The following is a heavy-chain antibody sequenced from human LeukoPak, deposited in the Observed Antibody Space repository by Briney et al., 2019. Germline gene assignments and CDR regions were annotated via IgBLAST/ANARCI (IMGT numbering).Heavy chain of an antibody. CDR1: DDSIRTNSYY. V-gene: IGHV4-39*01. CDR3: TRGGDAHKLGNF. D-gene: IGHD2-21*01. CDR2: LHFSGTP. J-gene: IGHJ4*02. Sequence: PSETLTLACSVSDDSIRTNSYYWGWIRQPPGKGLEWVGSLHFSGTPYYGPSLSSRVAVSRDTSNNQFSLTLKSVTATDTAVYFCTRGGDAHKLGNFWGPGILVTVSS.